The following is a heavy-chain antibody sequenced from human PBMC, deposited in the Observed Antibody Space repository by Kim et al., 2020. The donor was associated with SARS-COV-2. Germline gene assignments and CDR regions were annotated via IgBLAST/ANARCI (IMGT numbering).Heavy chain of an antibody. V-gene: IGHV3-7*03. CDR2: IKQDGSER. CDR3: ARGRFGDYK. J-gene: IGHJ4*02. Sequence: GGSLRLSCAASGFTFSDYWMYWVRQAPGKGLEWVANIKQDGSERYYVDSVKGRFTISRDNAKSPLFQQMDSLRDEDTAVYYCARGRFGDYKWGQGTLVTVSS. CDR1: GFTFSDYW. D-gene: IGHD4-17*01.